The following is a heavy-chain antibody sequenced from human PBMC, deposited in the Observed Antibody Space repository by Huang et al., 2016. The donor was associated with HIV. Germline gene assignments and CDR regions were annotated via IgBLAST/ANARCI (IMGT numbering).Heavy chain of an antibody. D-gene: IGHD3-16*01. Sequence: QVQLVQSGSELKMPGASVKVSCKASGYSFTNYGMHWVRQAPGQGLEWRGWIDTNTGTTTYAQGFTGRFVFSLDTSVTTTTVYLQISSLKADDTAVYYCARDVREARDFWVRYNWFDPWGQGTLVTVSS. CDR1: GYSFTNYG. V-gene: IGHV7-4-1*02. CDR2: IDTNTGTT. CDR3: ARDVREARDFWVRYNWFDP. J-gene: IGHJ5*02.